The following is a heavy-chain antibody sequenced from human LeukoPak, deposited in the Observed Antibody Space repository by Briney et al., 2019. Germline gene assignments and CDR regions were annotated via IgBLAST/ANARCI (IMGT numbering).Heavy chain of an antibody. CDR2: IYYSGST. CDR3: ARSYYDFWSGYYNWFDP. V-gene: IGHV4-59*01. D-gene: IGHD3-3*01. CDR1: GGSISSYY. Sequence: SETLSLTCTASGGSISSYYWSWIRQPPGKGLEWIGYIYYSGSTNYNPSLKSRVTISVDTFKNQFSLKLSSVTAADTAVYYCARSYYDFWSGYYNWFDPWGQGTLVTVSS. J-gene: IGHJ5*02.